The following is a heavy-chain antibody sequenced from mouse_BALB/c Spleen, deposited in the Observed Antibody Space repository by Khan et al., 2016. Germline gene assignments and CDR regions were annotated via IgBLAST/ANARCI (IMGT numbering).Heavy chain of an antibody. CDR2: INTNTGDP. Sequence: QIQLVQSGPELKKPGETVKISCKASGYTFTNYGMNWVKQAPGKGLKWMGWINTNTGDPTYAEEFKGRFAFSLETSASTAYLQINNLKHEDTATYLLAENYYGSIWFAYWGQGTLVTVSA. D-gene: IGHD1-1*01. CDR1: GYTFTNYG. V-gene: IGHV9-3*02. CDR3: AENYYGSIWFAY. J-gene: IGHJ3*01.